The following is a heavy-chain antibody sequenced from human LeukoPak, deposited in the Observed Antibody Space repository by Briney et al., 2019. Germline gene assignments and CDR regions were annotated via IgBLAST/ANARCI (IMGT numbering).Heavy chain of an antibody. D-gene: IGHD3-10*01. CDR3: ARHGLLWFGEFSYYYYMDV. CDR2: IYTSGST. CDR1: GGSISSYY. V-gene: IGHV4-4*09. Sequence: SETLSLTCTVSGGSISSYYWSWIRQPPGKGLEWIGYIYTSGSTNYNPSLKSRVTISVDTSKNQFSLKLSSVTAADTAVYYCARHGLLWFGEFSYYYYMDVWGKGTTVTVSS. J-gene: IGHJ6*03.